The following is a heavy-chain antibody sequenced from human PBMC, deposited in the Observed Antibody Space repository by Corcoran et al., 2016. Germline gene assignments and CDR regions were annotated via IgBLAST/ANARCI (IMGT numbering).Heavy chain of an antibody. Sequence: QVQLQQWGAGLLKPSETLSLTCAVYGGSFSGYYWSWIRQPPGKGLEWIGEINHSGSTNYNPSLKSRVTISVDTSKNQFSLKLSSVTAADTAVYYWARAGEQAAGTEDDAFDIWGQGTMVTVSS. J-gene: IGHJ3*02. CDR1: GGSFSGYY. D-gene: IGHD6-13*01. V-gene: IGHV4-34*01. CDR3: ARAGEQAAGTEDDAFDI. CDR2: INHSGST.